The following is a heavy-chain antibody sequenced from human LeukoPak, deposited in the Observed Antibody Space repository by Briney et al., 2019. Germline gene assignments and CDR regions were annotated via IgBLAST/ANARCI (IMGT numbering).Heavy chain of an antibody. CDR1: GGSISSGDYY. D-gene: IGHD2-2*02. CDR3: ARELGYCSSSSCYNDDYFDY. J-gene: IGHJ4*02. V-gene: IGHV4-61*02. CDR2: IYSSGST. Sequence: SQTLSLTCTVSGGSISSGDYYWSWIRQPPGKGLEWIGRIYSSGSTNYNPSLKSRVTMSVDTSKNQFSLKLSSVTAADTAVYYCARELGYCSSSSCYNDDYFDYWGQGTLVTVSS.